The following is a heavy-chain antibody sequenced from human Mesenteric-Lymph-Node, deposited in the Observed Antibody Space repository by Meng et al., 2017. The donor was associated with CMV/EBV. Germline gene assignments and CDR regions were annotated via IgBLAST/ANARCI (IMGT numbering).Heavy chain of an antibody. J-gene: IGHJ4*02. CDR2: IHHSGST. V-gene: IGHV4-59*08. CDR3: ARQRVVPAASFDY. CDR1: GDSISSSY. Sequence: SETLSLTCTVSGDSISSSYWTWIRRPPGKELEWIGYIHHSGSTNYNPSLKSRVTVSVDTSKNQFSLKLSSVTAADTAVYYCARQRVVPAASFDYWGQGTLVTVSS. D-gene: IGHD2-2*01.